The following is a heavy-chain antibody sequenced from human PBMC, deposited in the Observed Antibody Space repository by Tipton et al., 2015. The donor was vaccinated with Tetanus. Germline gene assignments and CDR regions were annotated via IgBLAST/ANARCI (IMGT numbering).Heavy chain of an antibody. CDR1: GYTFTSYD. V-gene: IGHV1-8*01. J-gene: IGHJ4*02. Sequence: QLVQSGAEVKKPGASVKVSCKASGYTFTSYDINWVRQATGQGLEWMGWMNPNSGNTGYAQEFQGRVTMTRDTSISTAYMELSRLRSGDTAVYYCARDTGQVGALGYWGQGTLVTVSS. CDR2: MNPNSGNT. CDR3: ARDTGQVGALGY. D-gene: IGHD1-26*01.